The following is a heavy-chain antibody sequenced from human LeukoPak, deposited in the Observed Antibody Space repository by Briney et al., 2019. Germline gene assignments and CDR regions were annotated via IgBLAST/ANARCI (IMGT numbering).Heavy chain of an antibody. CDR1: GYSFTNYW. V-gene: IGHV5-51*01. CDR3: ARHGYYDSSGFGDYYYYMDV. CDR2: IYPGDSDT. J-gene: IGHJ6*03. D-gene: IGHD3-22*01. Sequence: GESLKISCKGSGYSFTNYWIGWVRQMPGKGLEWMGIIYPGDSDTRYSPSFQGQVTISADKSISTAYLQWSSLKASDTAMYYCARHGYYDSSGFGDYYYYMDVWGKGTTVTVSS.